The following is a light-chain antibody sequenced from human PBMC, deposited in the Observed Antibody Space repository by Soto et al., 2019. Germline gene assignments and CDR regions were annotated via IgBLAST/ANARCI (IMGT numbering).Light chain of an antibody. J-gene: IGKJ1*01. CDR2: GAS. CDR1: QNLGSSY. V-gene: IGKV3-20*01. CDR3: QQYGNSPT. Sequence: EIVLTQSPGTLSLSPGERATLSCRASQNLGSSYLAWYQQKPGQAPRLLIYGASTRAAGIPDRFSGSGSGTDVTLTISRLEPEDCALYYCQQYGNSPTFGQGTKVEIK.